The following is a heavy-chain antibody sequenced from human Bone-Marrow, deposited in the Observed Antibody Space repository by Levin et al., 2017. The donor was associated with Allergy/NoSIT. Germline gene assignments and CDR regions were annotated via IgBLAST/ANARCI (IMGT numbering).Heavy chain of an antibody. CDR1: GFTFSSYG. J-gene: IGHJ4*02. V-gene: IGHV3-30*18. D-gene: IGHD6-6*01. Sequence: GGSLRLSCAASGFTFSSYGMHWVRQAPGKGLEWVAVISYDGSNKYYADSVKGRFTISRDNSKNTLYLQMNSLRAEDTAVYYCAKDSSSTHIDYWGQGTLVTVSS. CDR2: ISYDGSNK. CDR3: AKDSSSTHIDY.